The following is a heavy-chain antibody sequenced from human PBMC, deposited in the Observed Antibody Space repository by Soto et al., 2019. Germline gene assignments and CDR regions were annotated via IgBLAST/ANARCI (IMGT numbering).Heavy chain of an antibody. J-gene: IGHJ4*02. CDR2: IWYDGSNK. D-gene: IGHD3-3*01. Sequence: GGSLRLSCAASGFNFSSYGMHWVRQAPGKGLEWVAVIWYDGSNKYYADSVKGRFTISRDNSKNTLYLQMNSLRAEDTAVYYCARDSAIFGVVTVPLEYWGQGTLVTVSS. CDR3: ARDSAIFGVVTVPLEY. CDR1: GFNFSSYG. V-gene: IGHV3-33*01.